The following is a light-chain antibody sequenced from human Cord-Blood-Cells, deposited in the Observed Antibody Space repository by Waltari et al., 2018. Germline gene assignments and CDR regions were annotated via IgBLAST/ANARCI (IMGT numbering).Light chain of an antibody. CDR2: EGS. J-gene: IGLJ1*01. Sequence: QSALTQPASVSGSPGQSITISCTGTSSDVGSYNLVSWYQQHPGKAPKLMIHEGSKRPSGVSHLFSGAKSGNTASLTISGLQAEDEADYYCCSYAGSSTYVFGTGTKVTVL. CDR1: SSDVGSYNL. V-gene: IGLV2-23*01. CDR3: CSYAGSSTYV.